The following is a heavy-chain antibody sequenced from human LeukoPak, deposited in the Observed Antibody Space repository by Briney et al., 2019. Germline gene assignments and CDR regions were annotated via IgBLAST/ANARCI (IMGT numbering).Heavy chain of an antibody. V-gene: IGHV3-64*02. J-gene: IGHJ4*02. CDR3: AREGEYYYDSSGYYFDY. CDR1: GFTFSNYA. Sequence: GGSLRLSCAASGFTFSNYAMHWVRQAPGKGLEYVSVIISNGVSTYYADSVKGRFTISRDNAKNSLYLQMNSLRAEDTAVYYCAREGEYYYDSSGYYFDYWGQGTLVTVSS. CDR2: IISNGVST. D-gene: IGHD3-22*01.